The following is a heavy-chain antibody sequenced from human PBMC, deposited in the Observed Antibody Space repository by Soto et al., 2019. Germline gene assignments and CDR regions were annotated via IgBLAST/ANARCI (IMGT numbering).Heavy chain of an antibody. J-gene: IGHJ1*01. CDR3: ARRPQDCSGGRCYLYFHH. Sequence: QVQLQESGPGLVKPSQTLSLTCTVSGGSISSGVYYWSWIRQPPGKGLEWIGYIYYSGSTYFNPSLKSRVTISVDTSKNQFSLKLSSVTAADTAVYYCARRPQDCSGGRCYLYFHHWGQGTLVTVSS. D-gene: IGHD2-15*01. CDR2: IYYSGST. CDR1: GGSISSGVYY. V-gene: IGHV4-30-4*01.